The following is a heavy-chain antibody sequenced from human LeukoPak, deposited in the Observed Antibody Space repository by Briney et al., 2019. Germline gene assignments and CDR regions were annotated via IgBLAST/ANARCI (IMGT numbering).Heavy chain of an antibody. CDR3: TRTMVVTPTSEFDY. V-gene: IGHV3-49*03. Sequence: GGSLRLSCTASGFTFGDYAMSWFRQAPGKGLEWVGFIRSKACGGTTEYAASVKGRFTISRDDSKSIAYLQMNSLKTEDTAVYYCTRTMVVTPTSEFDYWGQGTLVTVSS. D-gene: IGHD2-21*02. CDR2: IRSKACGGTT. CDR1: GFTFGDYA. J-gene: IGHJ4*02.